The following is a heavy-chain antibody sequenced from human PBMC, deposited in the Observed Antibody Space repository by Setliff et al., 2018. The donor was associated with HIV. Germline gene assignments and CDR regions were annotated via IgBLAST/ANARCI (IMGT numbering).Heavy chain of an antibody. CDR2: VSHSGRTT. Sequence: SETLSLTCSVSGVSINRTDHYWGWIRQSPGKRLEWIGSVSHSGRTTNYNPSLKSRVTISVDSSKNRVSLKLSSVTAADTAVYYCAVPGTSGTYYRVFDYWGQGVLVTVSS. CDR1: GVSINRTDHY. CDR3: AVPGTSGTYYRVFDY. V-gene: IGHV4-39*07. J-gene: IGHJ4*02. D-gene: IGHD3-10*01.